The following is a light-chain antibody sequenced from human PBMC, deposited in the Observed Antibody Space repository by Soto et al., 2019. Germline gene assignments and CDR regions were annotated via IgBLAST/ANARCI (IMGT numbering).Light chain of an antibody. CDR2: DAS. CDR1: QGISTY. CDR3: QHYNSYSEA. Sequence: DIQMTQSPSSLSASVGDRVTITCRASQGISTYLNWYQQKPGKAPKLLIYDASRLESGVPSRFSGSGSGTEFTLTISSLQPDDFATYYCQHYNSYSEAFGQGTKVDIK. V-gene: IGKV1-5*01. J-gene: IGKJ1*01.